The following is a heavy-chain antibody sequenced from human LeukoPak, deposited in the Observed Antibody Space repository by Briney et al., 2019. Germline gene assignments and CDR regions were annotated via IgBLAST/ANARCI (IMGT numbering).Heavy chain of an antibody. D-gene: IGHD2-2*01. CDR3: ARDRGYCSSTSCYGGDWFDP. CDR2: IIPILGIA. CDR1: GYTFTSYG. Sequence: SVKVSCKASGYTFTSYGISWVRQAPGQGLEWMGRIIPILGIANYAQKFQGRVTITADKSTSTAYMELSSLRSEDTAVYYCARDRGYCSSTSCYGGDWFDPWGQGTLVTVSS. J-gene: IGHJ5*02. V-gene: IGHV1-69*04.